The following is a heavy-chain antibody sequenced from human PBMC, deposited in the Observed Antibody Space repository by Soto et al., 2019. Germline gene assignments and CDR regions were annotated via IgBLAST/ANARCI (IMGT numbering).Heavy chain of an antibody. CDR2: ISPGGDII. J-gene: IGHJ4*02. V-gene: IGHV3-11*01. Sequence: SVGSVRLSCAASCFSLRDYYMTWIRQAPGKGLELLSYISPGGDIIKYADPVKGRFIISRDNAKNSLYLHMNSLRAEDTAVYYCTRDPRMTDFWGQGTLVTVSS. CDR3: TRDPRMTDF. CDR1: CFSLRDYY.